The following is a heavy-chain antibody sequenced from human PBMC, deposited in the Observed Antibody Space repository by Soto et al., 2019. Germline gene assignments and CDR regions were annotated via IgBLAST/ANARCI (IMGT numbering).Heavy chain of an antibody. D-gene: IGHD5-18*01. CDR2: ISYSGTT. J-gene: IGHJ5*02. CDR3: ARARGYSYGLDP. V-gene: IGHV4-30-4*01. Sequence: QVQLQESGPGLVKPSQTLSLTCTVSGDSISSITNYWSWIRQPPGEGLEWIGFISYSGTTSYSPSRKIRVAISLDTSKNQFSLSLNFVTAADTAVYYCARARGYSYGLDPLGQGSLVTVSA. CDR1: GDSISSITNY.